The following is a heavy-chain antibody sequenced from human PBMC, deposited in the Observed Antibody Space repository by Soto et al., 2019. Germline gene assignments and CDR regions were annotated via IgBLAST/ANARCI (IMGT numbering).Heavy chain of an antibody. CDR1: GFTFSDYA. D-gene: IGHD3-3*01. CDR3: ANGRFLEWLLPDNWFDP. CDR2: ISGSGGST. V-gene: IGHV3-23*01. J-gene: IGHJ5*02. Sequence: DVQLLESGGGLVRPGGSLRLSCAASGFTFSDYAMTWVRQAPGKGLEWVSAISGSGGSTYYADSVKGRFTISRDNSKKTLYLQMNSLRAEDTAVYYCANGRFLEWLLPDNWFDPWGQGTLVTVSS.